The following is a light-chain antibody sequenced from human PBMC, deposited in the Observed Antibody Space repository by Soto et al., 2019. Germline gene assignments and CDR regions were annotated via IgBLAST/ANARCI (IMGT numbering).Light chain of an antibody. V-gene: IGKV1-5*01. CDR3: QHYNSSPEA. CDR2: DAS. J-gene: IGKJ1*01. CDR1: QSISSW. Sequence: DIQMTQSPSTLSASVGDRVTITCRASQSISSWLAWYQQKPGKAPKLLIYDASSLESGVRSRFSGSGSGTEFTLTISSLQPDDFATYYCQHYNSSPEAFGQGTKVDIK.